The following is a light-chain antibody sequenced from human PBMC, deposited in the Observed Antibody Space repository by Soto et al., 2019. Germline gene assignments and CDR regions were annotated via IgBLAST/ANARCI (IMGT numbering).Light chain of an antibody. CDR3: QQYGSSPLT. CDR1: QSVSSSF. Sequence: EIVLTQSPGTLSLSPGEIATLSCRASQSVSSSFLAWYQQKPGQAPRLLIYGASSRATGIPARFSGSGSGTDFTLTISRLEPEDVAVYYCQQYGSSPLTFGGGTKVEIK. V-gene: IGKV3-20*01. J-gene: IGKJ4*01. CDR2: GAS.